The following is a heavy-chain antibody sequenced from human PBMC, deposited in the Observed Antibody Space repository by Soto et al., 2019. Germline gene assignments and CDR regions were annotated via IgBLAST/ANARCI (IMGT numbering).Heavy chain of an antibody. Sequence: QVQLVQSGAEVKKPGSSVKVSCKASGGTFSSYAISWVRRAPGQGLEWMGGIIPIFGTANYAQKFQGRVTITADGTQSTAYMELRRLRSEETAVDYCSREKGSPGEQWGQGTLVTVSS. J-gene: IGHJ4*02. V-gene: IGHV1-69*01. CDR3: SREKGSPGEQ. CDR1: GGTFSSYA. CDR2: IIPIFGTA. D-gene: IGHD1-26*01.